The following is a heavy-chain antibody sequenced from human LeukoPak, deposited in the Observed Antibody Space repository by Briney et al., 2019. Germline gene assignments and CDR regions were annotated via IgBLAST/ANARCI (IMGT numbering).Heavy chain of an antibody. CDR2: INPSGGST. J-gene: IGHJ6*02. V-gene: IGHV1-46*01. Sequence: ASVKVSCKASGYTFTSYYMHWVRQAPGQGLEWMGIINPSGGSTSYAQKFQGRVTMTRDTSTSTVYVELSSLRSEDTAVYYCARAPMGYGMDVWGQGTTVTVSS. CDR3: ARAPMGYGMDV. D-gene: IGHD2-8*01. CDR1: GYTFTSYY.